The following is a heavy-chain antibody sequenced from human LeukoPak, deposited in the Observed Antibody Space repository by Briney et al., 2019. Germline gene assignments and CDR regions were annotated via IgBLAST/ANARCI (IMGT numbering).Heavy chain of an antibody. V-gene: IGHV3-74*01. CDR3: VRDLGGRSGH. CDR2: INEDGSTT. Sequence: QTGGFLRLSCAASGFTFSSNWMHWVRQAPGKGLVWVSRINEDGSTTNYADSVKGRFTISRDNAKNTLYLQMNSLRAEDTAVYYCVRDLGGRSGHWGQGTLVTVSS. D-gene: IGHD1-26*01. J-gene: IGHJ4*02. CDR1: GFTFSSNW.